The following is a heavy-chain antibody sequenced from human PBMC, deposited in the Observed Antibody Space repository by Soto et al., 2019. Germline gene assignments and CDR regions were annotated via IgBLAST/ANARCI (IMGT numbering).Heavy chain of an antibody. J-gene: IGHJ4*02. CDR2: IYYSGST. Sequence: PSETLSLTCAVSGYSISSSNWWGWIRQPPGKGLEWIGYIYYSGSTYYNPSLKSPVTMSVDTSTNQFSLNLTSVTAADTAAYYCARGGWSLDSWGQGTLVTVSS. CDR3: ARGGWSLDS. CDR1: GYSISSSNW. D-gene: IGHD6-19*01. V-gene: IGHV4-28*01.